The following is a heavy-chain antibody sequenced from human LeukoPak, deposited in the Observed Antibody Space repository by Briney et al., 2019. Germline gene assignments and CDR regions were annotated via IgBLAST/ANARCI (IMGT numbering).Heavy chain of an antibody. CDR2: INPNSGGT. V-gene: IGHV1-2*02. D-gene: IGHD3-22*01. J-gene: IGHJ5*02. Sequence: ASVKVSCKASGYTFTGYYMHWVRQAPGQGLEWMGWINPNSGGTNYAQKFQGRVTMTRDTSISTAYMELSRLRSDDTAVDYCARDGARSQNDICWFDPWGQGTLVTVSS. CDR3: ARDGARSQNDICWFDP. CDR1: GYTFTGYY.